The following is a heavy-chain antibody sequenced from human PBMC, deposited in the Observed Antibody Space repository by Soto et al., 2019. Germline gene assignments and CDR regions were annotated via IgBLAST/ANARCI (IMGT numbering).Heavy chain of an antibody. CDR2: LSDDGSNK. CDR1: GFTFSNYA. J-gene: IGHJ5*02. V-gene: IGHV3-30-3*01. D-gene: IGHD3-3*02. CDR3: ARHLSHLKFGWFDP. Sequence: QEQLVESGGGVVQPGKSLRLSCAASGFTFSNYAFHWVRQAPGKGLEWVAILSDDGSNKDYAGSVKGRFTISRDNSRNTLYLQINSLRAEDTAVYYCARHLSHLKFGWFDPWGQGTLVIVSS.